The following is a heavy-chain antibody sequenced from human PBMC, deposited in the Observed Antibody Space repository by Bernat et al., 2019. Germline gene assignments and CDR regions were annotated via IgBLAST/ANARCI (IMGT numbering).Heavy chain of an antibody. Sequence: EVQLVESGGGLVKPGGSLRLSCAASGFTFSNAWMSWVRQAPGKGLEWVGRFRRTTDGGTMEYAAPVKGRFTISRDDSKSTLFLQMNSLQIDDTAVYYCAADVARPHAQIDFWGQGTLVTVSS. CDR2: FRRTTDGGTM. CDR3: AADVARPHAQIDF. J-gene: IGHJ4*02. CDR1: GFTFSNAW. V-gene: IGHV3-15*01. D-gene: IGHD1-1*01.